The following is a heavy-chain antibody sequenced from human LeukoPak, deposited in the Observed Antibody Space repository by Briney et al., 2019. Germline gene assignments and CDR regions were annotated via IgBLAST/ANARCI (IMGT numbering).Heavy chain of an antibody. CDR2: ICYSGST. J-gene: IGHJ3*02. D-gene: IGHD7-27*01. Sequence: RSETLSLTCTVSGGPISSGGYYWSWVRQHPGKGLEWIGYICYSGSTYYNPSLKSRVTISVATSTNQFSLKLSSVTAADTAVYYCARRPQPNVGKDALDIWGQGTIVTVSS. CDR1: GGPISSGGYY. V-gene: IGHV4-31*03. CDR3: ARRPQPNVGKDALDI.